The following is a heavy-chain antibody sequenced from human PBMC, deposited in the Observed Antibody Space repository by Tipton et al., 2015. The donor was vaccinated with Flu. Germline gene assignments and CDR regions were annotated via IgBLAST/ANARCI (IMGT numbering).Heavy chain of an antibody. V-gene: IGHV4-34*01. CDR1: GGSFSDYY. CDR3: ARTLTTQWLVYWYFDL. D-gene: IGHD6-19*01. CDR2: INHSGST. Sequence: TLSPTCAVYGGSFSDYYWSWIRQPPGKGLEWIGEINHSGSTNYNPSLKSRVTISVDTSKNQFSLKLSSVTAADTAVYYCARTLTTQWLVYWYFDLWGRGTLVTVSS. J-gene: IGHJ2*01.